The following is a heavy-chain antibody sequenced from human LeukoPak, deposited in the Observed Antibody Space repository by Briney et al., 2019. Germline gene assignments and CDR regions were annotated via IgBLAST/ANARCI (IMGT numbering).Heavy chain of an antibody. J-gene: IGHJ4*02. CDR2: IDNSGGLT. CDR3: TSGPIVAGEAFDY. CDR1: GFSFSTYG. Sequence: GGSLILSCTASGFSFSTYGMSWVRQAPGKGLEWVSAIDNSGGLTSYPDPVKGRFTISRDNSKNTFYLQMNSLKTEDTAVYYCTSGPIVAGEAFDYWGQGTLVTVSS. D-gene: IGHD5-12*01. V-gene: IGHV3-23*01.